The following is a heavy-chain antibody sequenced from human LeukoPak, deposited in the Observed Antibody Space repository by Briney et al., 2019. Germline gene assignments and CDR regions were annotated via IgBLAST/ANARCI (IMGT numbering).Heavy chain of an antibody. D-gene: IGHD1-26*01. CDR1: GYTFTGYY. CDR2: INPNSGGT. J-gene: IGHJ4*02. CDR3: ARGDPQNSGSYCPFGY. V-gene: IGHV1-2*02. Sequence: ASVKVSCKASGYTFTGYYMRWVRQAPGQGLEWMGWINPNSGGTNYAQKFQGRVTMTRDTSISTAYMELSSLRSEDTAVYYCARGDPQNSGSYCPFGYWGQGTLVTVSS.